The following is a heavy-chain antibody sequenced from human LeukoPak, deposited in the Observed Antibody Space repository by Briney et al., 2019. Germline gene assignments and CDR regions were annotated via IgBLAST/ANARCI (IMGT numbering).Heavy chain of an antibody. CDR2: MNPNSGNT. CDR1: GYTFTSYD. D-gene: IGHD6-6*01. CDR3: ARYSSSSAAAFDI. J-gene: IGHJ3*02. V-gene: IGHV1-8*01. Sequence: GASVKVSCKASGYTFTSYDINWVRQATGQGLEWMGWMNPNSGNTGYAQKFQGRVTMTRNTSISTAYMELSSLRSEDTAVYYCARYSSSSAAAFDIWGQGTMVTVSS.